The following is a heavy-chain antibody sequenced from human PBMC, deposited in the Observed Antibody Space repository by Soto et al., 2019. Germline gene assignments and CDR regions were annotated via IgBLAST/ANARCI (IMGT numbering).Heavy chain of an antibody. CDR1: GGSISSGVYY. Sequence: PSETLSLTCTVSGGSISSGVYYWSWIRQHPGKGLEWIGYIYYSGSTYYNPSLKSRVTISVDTSKNQFSLKLSSVTAADTAVYYCARVPDYYDSSGNGINWGQGTLVTVSS. J-gene: IGHJ4*02. CDR3: ARVPDYYDSSGNGIN. CDR2: IYYSGST. V-gene: IGHV4-31*03. D-gene: IGHD3-22*01.